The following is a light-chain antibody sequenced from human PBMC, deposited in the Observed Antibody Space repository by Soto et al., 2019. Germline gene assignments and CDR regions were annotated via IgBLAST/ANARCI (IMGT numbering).Light chain of an antibody. CDR2: AAS. CDR3: QQYNNWPPVT. V-gene: IGKV3-15*01. CDR1: QSISYN. J-gene: IGKJ5*01. Sequence: EILMTQSPSTQSLPPGERATLSCRASQSISYNLAWYQQKPGQAPRLLIYAASTRATGIPARFSGSGSGTEFALTINSLQSEDFAVYYCQQYNNWPPVTFGQGTRLEIK.